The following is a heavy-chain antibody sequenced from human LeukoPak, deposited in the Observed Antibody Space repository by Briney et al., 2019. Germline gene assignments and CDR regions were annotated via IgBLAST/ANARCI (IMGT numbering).Heavy chain of an antibody. D-gene: IGHD2-2*01. CDR2: IIPIFGTA. Sequence: SVKVSCKASGGTFSSYAISWVRQAPGQGLEWMGGIIPIFGTANYAQKFQGRVTITTDESTSTAYMELSSLRLEDTAVYYCARSDIVVVPAAIDYYYYMDVWGKGTTVTVSS. CDR3: ARSDIVVVPAAIDYYYYMDV. CDR1: GGTFSSYA. J-gene: IGHJ6*03. V-gene: IGHV1-69*05.